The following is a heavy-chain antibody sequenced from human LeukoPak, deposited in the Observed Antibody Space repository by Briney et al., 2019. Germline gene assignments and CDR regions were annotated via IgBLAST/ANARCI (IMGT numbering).Heavy chain of an antibody. CDR1: GGTFSSYT. D-gene: IGHD6-19*01. CDR2: ITPVFGTV. V-gene: IGHV1-69*08. J-gene: IGHJ4*02. Sequence: ASVKASCKASGGTFSSYTISWVRQAPGQGLEWMGRITPVFGTVDYAQKFQDRVTIIADISTTTVYMELSSLVSEDTAVYYCAGGSRATQGYWGQGTLVTVSS. CDR3: AGGSRATQGY.